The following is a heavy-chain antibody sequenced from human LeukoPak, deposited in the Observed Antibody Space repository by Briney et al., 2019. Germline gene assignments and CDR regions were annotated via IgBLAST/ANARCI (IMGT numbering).Heavy chain of an antibody. CDR3: ARDLALYCSSTSCPPPFGY. CDR1: GFTFSSYS. CDR2: ISSSSSTI. Sequence: GGSLRLSCAASGFTFSSYSMNWVRQAPGKGLAWISYISSSSSTIYYADSVKGRFTISRDNAKNSLYLQMNSLRAEDTAVYYCARDLALYCSSTSCPPPFGYWGQGTLVTVSS. V-gene: IGHV3-48*04. D-gene: IGHD2-2*01. J-gene: IGHJ4*02.